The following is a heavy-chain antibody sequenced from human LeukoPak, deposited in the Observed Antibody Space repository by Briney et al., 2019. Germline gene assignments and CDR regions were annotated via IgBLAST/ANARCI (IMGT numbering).Heavy chain of an antibody. V-gene: IGHV3-21*01. J-gene: IGHJ4*02. CDR3: ASNLPYVDTGY. D-gene: IGHD5-18*01. Sequence: GGALRLSCSASVFTFSDYSMNWVRQAPAKGLEWVSSISSDNTYIYYADSVKGRFTISRDNAKNSLYLQMNSLRAEDTAVYYCASNLPYVDTGYWGQGTLVTVSS. CDR2: ISSDNTYI. CDR1: VFTFSDYS.